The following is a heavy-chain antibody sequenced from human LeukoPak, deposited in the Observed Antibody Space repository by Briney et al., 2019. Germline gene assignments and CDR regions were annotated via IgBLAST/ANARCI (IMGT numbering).Heavy chain of an antibody. CDR1: GGSISSYY. D-gene: IGHD3-3*01. CDR2: IYTSGST. Sequence: PSETLSLTCTVSGGSISSYYWSWIRQPAGKGLEWIGRIYTSGSTNYNPSLKSRVTMSVDTSKNQFSLKLSSVTAADTAVYYCARVDGLKVLRASPGVGDRYWGQGTLVTVSS. CDR3: ARVDGLKVLRASPGVGDRY. J-gene: IGHJ4*02. V-gene: IGHV4-4*07.